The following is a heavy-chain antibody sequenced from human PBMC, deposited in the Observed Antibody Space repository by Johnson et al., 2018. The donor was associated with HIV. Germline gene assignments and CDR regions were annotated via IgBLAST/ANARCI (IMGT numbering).Heavy chain of an antibody. J-gene: IGHJ3*01. V-gene: IGHV3-15*01. CDR1: GFTFSNAW. CDR2: INSKTDGGTT. D-gene: IGHD4-17*01. Sequence: VQLVESGGGVVQPGRSLRLSCAASGFTFSNAWMSWVRQAPGKGLEWVGRINSKTDGGTTDYAAPVKGRFTISRDDSKNTLYLQMNSLKTEDTAVYYCTTGTTVPTWDWGQGTMVTVSS. CDR3: TTGTTVPTWD.